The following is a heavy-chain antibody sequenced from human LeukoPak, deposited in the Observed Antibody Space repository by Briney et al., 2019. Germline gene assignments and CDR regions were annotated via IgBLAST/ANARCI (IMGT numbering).Heavy chain of an antibody. Sequence: PGGSLRLSCAASGFTVSSNYMSWVRQAPGKGLEWVSVIYSGGSTYYADSVKGRFTISRDNAKNSLYLQMNSLRAEDTAVYYCARDQGSYYDFWSGYFYYFDYWGQGTLVTVSS. CDR2: IYSGGST. V-gene: IGHV3-53*01. CDR3: ARDQGSYYDFWSGYFYYFDY. J-gene: IGHJ4*02. CDR1: GFTVSSNY. D-gene: IGHD3-3*01.